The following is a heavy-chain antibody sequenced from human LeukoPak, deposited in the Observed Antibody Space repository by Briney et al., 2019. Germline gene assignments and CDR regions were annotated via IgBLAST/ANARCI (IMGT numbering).Heavy chain of an antibody. CDR3: ASLPSSGSFVFDY. CDR1: GGSISSSSYY. J-gene: IGHJ4*02. V-gene: IGHV4-39*07. D-gene: IGHD6-19*01. Sequence: SETLSPTCTVSGGSISSSSYYWGWIRQPPGKGLEWIGSIYYSGSTNYNPSLKSRVTISVDTSKNQFSLKLSSVTAADTAVYYCASLPSSGSFVFDYWGQGTLVTVSS. CDR2: IYYSGST.